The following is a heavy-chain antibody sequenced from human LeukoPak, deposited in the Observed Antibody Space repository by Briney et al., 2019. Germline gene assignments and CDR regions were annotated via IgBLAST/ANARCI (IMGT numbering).Heavy chain of an antibody. CDR1: GFTFSSSW. J-gene: IGHJ4*02. CDR3: ARAPYSQKTAYYFDY. V-gene: IGHV3-7*01. Sequence: QPGGSLRLSCAASGFTFSSSWMTWVRQAPGKGLEWVANIKQDGSEKYYVDSVKGRFTISRDNAKNSLYLQMNSLRAGDTAVYYCARAPYSQKTAYYFDYWGQGTLVTVSS. CDR2: IKQDGSEK. D-gene: IGHD4-11*01.